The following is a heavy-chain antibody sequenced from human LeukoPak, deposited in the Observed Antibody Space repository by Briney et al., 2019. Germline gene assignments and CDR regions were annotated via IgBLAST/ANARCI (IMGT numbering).Heavy chain of an antibody. J-gene: IGHJ3*02. CDR3: AREGAVGTPREDALDI. CDR1: GFTFSSYA. CDR2: ISYDGSNK. D-gene: IGHD1-26*01. V-gene: IGHV3-30-3*01. Sequence: GRSLRLSCAASGFTFSSYAMHWVRQAPGKGLEWVAVISYDGSNKYYADSVKGRFTISRDNSKNTLYLQMNSLRAEDTAVYYCAREGAVGTPREDALDIRGQGTMVTVSS.